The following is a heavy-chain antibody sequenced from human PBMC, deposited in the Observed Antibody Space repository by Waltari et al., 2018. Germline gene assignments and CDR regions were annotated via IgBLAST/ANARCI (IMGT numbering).Heavy chain of an antibody. Sequence: EEQLLESGGGWVQPGESVRLACVGSGFTLSDSDMTQVRQAPGKGLEWASAIVGLRADTYSADSVKGRFTISRDNSKNTLYLQMNGVRVEDTAVYYCAKGWGRDHFDVWGQGTSVTVSS. J-gene: IGHJ3*01. D-gene: IGHD2-8*02. CDR1: GFTLSDSD. CDR2: IVGLRADT. V-gene: IGHV3-23*01. CDR3: AKGWGRDHFDV.